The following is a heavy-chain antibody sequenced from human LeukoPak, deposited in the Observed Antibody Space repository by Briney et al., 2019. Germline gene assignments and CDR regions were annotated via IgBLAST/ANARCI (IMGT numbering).Heavy chain of an antibody. CDR3: ARDASPYDSINWFDP. D-gene: IGHD3-3*01. J-gene: IGHJ5*02. CDR2: ISGTSSYR. V-gene: IGHV3-21*01. CDR1: GFTFSRYT. Sequence: GGSLRLSCAASGFTFSRYTTNWVRQVPGKGLEWVSSISGTSSYRYYAESVKGRFSISRDDATNSVYLQMNSLRVEDTAVYYRARDASPYDSINWFDPWGQGTLVTVSS.